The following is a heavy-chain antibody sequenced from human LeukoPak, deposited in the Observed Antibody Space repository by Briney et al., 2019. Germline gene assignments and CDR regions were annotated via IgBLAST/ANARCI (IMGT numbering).Heavy chain of an antibody. CDR1: GFTFSDYY. Sequence: GGSLRLSCAASGFTFSDYYMSWIRQAPGKGLEWVSYISSSGSYTYYADSVKGRFTISRDNAKNSLYVQMNSLRAEDTAVYYCAKHGDTAMWLDYWGQGTLVTVSS. CDR3: AKHGDTAMWLDY. J-gene: IGHJ4*02. CDR2: ISSSGSYT. V-gene: IGHV3-11*03. D-gene: IGHD5-18*01.